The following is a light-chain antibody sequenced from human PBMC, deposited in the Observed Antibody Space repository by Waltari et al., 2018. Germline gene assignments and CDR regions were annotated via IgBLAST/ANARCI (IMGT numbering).Light chain of an antibody. J-gene: IGKJ4*01. V-gene: IGKV2-28*01. Sequence: DIVMTQSPLSLPVPPGEPASIPRRSSQSLLHGDGPNFLDWYLQKPGQSPQLLIYMGSNRASGVPDRFSGSGSGTYFTLKISRVEAEDVGVYYCMQARQPPYTFGGGTKVEIK. CDR3: MQARQPPYT. CDR1: QSLLHGDGPNF. CDR2: MGS.